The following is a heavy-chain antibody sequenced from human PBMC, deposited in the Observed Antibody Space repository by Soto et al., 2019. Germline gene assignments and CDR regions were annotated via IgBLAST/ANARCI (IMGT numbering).Heavy chain of an antibody. J-gene: IGHJ4*02. D-gene: IGHD3-16*02. CDR1: GFTFSSYG. Sequence: QVQLVESGGGVVQPGRSLRLSCAASGFTFSSYGMHWVRQAPGKGLEWVAVISYDGSNKYYADSVKGRFTISRDNSKNTLYLQMNSLRAEDTAVYYCAKEPRYYDYVWGSYRYTEDYWGQGTMVTVSS. CDR2: ISYDGSNK. CDR3: AKEPRYYDYVWGSYRYTEDY. V-gene: IGHV3-30*18.